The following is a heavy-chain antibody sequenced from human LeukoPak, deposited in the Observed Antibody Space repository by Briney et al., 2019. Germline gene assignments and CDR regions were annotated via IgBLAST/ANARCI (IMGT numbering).Heavy chain of an antibody. Sequence: LXLSCAASGFTFXSYAVHWVRQAPGKGLEWVAVISYDGSNKYYADSVKGRFTISRDNPKNTLYLQMNSLRAEDTAVYYCAKLPGRAADYWGQGTLVTVSS. V-gene: IGHV3-30*04. CDR2: ISYDGSNK. CDR1: GFTFXSYA. J-gene: IGHJ4*02. CDR3: AKLPGRAADY.